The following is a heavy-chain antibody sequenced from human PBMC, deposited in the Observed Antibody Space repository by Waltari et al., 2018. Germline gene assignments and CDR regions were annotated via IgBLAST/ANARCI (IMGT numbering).Heavy chain of an antibody. CDR3: ATTVPAGGSSFDY. CDR2: IYYTENS. J-gene: IGHJ4*02. CDR1: GASISSPHFF. Sequence: HLQLQVSGPGLVKPSETLSLTCTVSGASISSPHFFWGWIRQSPGKGLEWIGTIYYTENSDYTPSLKSRLSISQDASKTQLSLKLNSATAADTTVYYCATTVPAGGSSFDYWTQGTLVTVSS. D-gene: IGHD3-10*01. V-gene: IGHV4-39*07.